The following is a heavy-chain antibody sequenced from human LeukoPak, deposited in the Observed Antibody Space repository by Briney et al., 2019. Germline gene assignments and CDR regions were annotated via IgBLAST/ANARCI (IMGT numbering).Heavy chain of an antibody. CDR2: IKEDVSEK. V-gene: IGHV3-7*01. Sequence: GASESLCCAASGFSFISYWMGCVRQAPGKGMEWVVNIKEDVSEKYYVDSVKGRFTISRDNAKNSLYLQMNSLRAEDTAVYYCARDSGYCSSTGCYVHYFDYWGQGPLVTVSS. CDR3: ARDSGYCSSTGCYVHYFDY. D-gene: IGHD2-2*01. J-gene: IGHJ4*02. CDR1: GFSFISYW.